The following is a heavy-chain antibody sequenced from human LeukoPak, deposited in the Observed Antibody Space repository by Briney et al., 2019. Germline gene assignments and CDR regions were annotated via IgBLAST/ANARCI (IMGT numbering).Heavy chain of an antibody. CDR3: ARSKPPAVKDYYGLDV. CDR2: IYSGGST. J-gene: IGHJ6*02. Sequence: PGGSLRLSCAASGFTVSSNYMNWVRQAPGRGLEWVSVIYSGGSTYYVDSVKGRFTISRDHSKNTLHLLMNSLRAEDTAVYFCARSKPPAVKDYYGLDVWGQGTTVTVSS. D-gene: IGHD6-13*01. V-gene: IGHV3-66*01. CDR1: GFTVSSNY.